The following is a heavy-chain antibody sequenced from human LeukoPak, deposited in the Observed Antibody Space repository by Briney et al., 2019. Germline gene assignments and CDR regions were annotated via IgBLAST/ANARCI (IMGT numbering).Heavy chain of an antibody. D-gene: IGHD3-10*01. CDR3: AREWRQYYGSGSYYKDRAHFDY. V-gene: IGHV4-4*07. J-gene: IGHJ4*02. Sequence: SETLSLTCTVSGGSISSYYWSWIRQPAGKGLEWIGRIYTSGSTNYNPSLKSRVTISVDTSKNQFSLKLSSVTAADTAVYYCAREWRQYYGSGSYYKDRAHFDYWGQGTLVTVSS. CDR1: GGSISSYY. CDR2: IYTSGST.